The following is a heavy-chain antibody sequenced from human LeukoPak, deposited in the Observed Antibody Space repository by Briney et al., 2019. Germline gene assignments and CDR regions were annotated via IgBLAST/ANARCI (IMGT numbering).Heavy chain of an antibody. D-gene: IGHD3-10*01. CDR3: ARARWYYYGSGKRAFDI. CDR2: IIGSGGST. CDR1: GFTFSSYA. V-gene: IGHV3-23*01. Sequence: PGGSLRLSCAASGFTFSSYAMSWVRQAPGKGLEWFSAIIGSGGSTYYADSVKGRFTISRDNSKNTLYLHMNSLRAEDTAVYYCARARWYYYGSGKRAFDIWGQGTMVTVSS. J-gene: IGHJ3*02.